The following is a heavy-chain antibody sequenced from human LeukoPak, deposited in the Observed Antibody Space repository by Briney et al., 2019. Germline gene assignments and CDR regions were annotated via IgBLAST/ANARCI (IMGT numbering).Heavy chain of an antibody. CDR2: INHSGST. CDR3: ARGGAGGIAVAGTGNAFDI. J-gene: IGHJ3*02. V-gene: IGHV4-34*01. CDR1: GGSFSGYY. D-gene: IGHD6-19*01. Sequence: TSETLSLTCAVYGGSFSGYYWSWIRQPPGKGLEWIGEINHSGSTNYNPSLKSRVTISVDTSKNQFSLKLSSVTAADTAVYYCARGGAGGIAVAGTGNAFDIWGQGTMVTVSS.